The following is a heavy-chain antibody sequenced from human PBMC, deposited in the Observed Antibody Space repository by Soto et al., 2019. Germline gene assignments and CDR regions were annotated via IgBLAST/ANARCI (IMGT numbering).Heavy chain of an antibody. J-gene: IGHJ5*02. Sequence: EVQLVESGGGLVQPGGSLRLSCTASGFTFSDSWMTWVRQAPGKGLEWVARIKPDESEKKYADSVKGRFSISRDNAKNSMYLQMDSRRGEDTAVYYFGRGGSTYASWGQGTLVTVSS. D-gene: IGHD4-4*01. CDR2: IKPDESEK. V-gene: IGHV3-7*04. CDR3: GRGGSTYAS. CDR1: GFTFSDSW.